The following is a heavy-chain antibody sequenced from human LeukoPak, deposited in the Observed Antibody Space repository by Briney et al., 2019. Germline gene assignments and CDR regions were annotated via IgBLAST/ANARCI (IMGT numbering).Heavy chain of an antibody. CDR3: TTDITMIVVVMTDEDAFDI. Sequence: GGSLRLSCAASGFTFSSYSMNWVRQAPGKGLEWVSSISSSSSYIYYADSVKGRFTISRDNSKNTLYLQMNSLRPEDTAVYYCTTDITMIVVVMTDEDAFDIWGQGTMVTVSS. CDR2: ISSSSSYI. CDR1: GFTFSSYS. J-gene: IGHJ3*02. D-gene: IGHD3-22*01. V-gene: IGHV3-21*01.